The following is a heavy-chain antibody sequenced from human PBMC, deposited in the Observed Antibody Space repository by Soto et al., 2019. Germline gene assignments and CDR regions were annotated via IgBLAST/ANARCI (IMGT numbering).Heavy chain of an antibody. J-gene: IGHJ5*02. CDR2: IIPIFGTA. D-gene: IGHD3-3*01. Sequence: QVQLVQSGAEVKNPGSSVKVSCKASGGTFSSYAISWVRQAPGQGLEWMGGIIPIFGTANYAQKFQGRVTITADESTSTAYMELGSLRSEDTDVYYCARSYDFWSGYYTEHNWFDPWGQGTLVTVSS. CDR1: GGTFSSYA. CDR3: ARSYDFWSGYYTEHNWFDP. V-gene: IGHV1-69*12.